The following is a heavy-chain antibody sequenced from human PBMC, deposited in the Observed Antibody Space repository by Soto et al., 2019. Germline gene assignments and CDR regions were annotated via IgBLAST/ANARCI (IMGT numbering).Heavy chain of an antibody. CDR2: ISGGGGST. J-gene: IGHJ4*02. D-gene: IGHD3-22*01. CDR1: GFSFSIYA. CDR3: AKDPTSYDSSAQFDS. Sequence: GGSLRLSCAASGFSFSIYAMNGVRQAPGKGLEWVSGISGGGGSTYYADSVKGRFTISRDNSKNTLYLQMNSLRVEDTAVYYCAKDPTSYDSSAQFDSWGQGTLVTVSS. V-gene: IGHV3-23*01.